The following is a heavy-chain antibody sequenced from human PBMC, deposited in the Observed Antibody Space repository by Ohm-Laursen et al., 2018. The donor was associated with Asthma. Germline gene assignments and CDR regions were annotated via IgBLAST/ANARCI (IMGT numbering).Heavy chain of an antibody. CDR3: ARDVMEWYLPAFDF. CDR2: ISYGGSSQ. D-gene: IGHD3-3*01. Sequence: SLRLSCAASGFTFSSFSMHWVRQAPGKGLEWVAVISYGGSSQHYADSVNGRFTVSRDDSKNTLYLQMNSLRPDDTAVYYCARDVMEWYLPAFDFWGQGTLVTVSS. V-gene: IGHV3-30-3*01. J-gene: IGHJ4*02. CDR1: GFTFSSFS.